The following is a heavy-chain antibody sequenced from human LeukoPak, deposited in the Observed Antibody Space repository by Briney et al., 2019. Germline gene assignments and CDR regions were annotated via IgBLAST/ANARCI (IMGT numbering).Heavy chain of an antibody. CDR2: IYPGDSDT. Sequence: GAALQTSCKGSGYSFTSYWIGWGRPMPGKGVEWMGIIYPGDSDTRYSPPFQGQVTISADKSISNAYLQWSSLKASDTAMYYCAKSTGAITVTPGDWFDPWGQGTLVTVSS. J-gene: IGHJ5*02. D-gene: IGHD4-17*01. V-gene: IGHV5-51*01. CDR1: GYSFTSYW. CDR3: AKSTGAITVTPGDWFDP.